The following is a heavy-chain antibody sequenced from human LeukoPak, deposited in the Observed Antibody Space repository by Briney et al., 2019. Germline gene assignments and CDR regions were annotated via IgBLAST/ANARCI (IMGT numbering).Heavy chain of an antibody. J-gene: IGHJ4*02. CDR2: TYYSGST. CDR1: GVSISSSSYY. V-gene: IGHV4-39*07. D-gene: IGHD6-19*01. CDR3: ASQKWLAYFDY. Sequence: PSETLSLTCTVSGVSISSSSYYWGWIRQPPGKGLEWIGSTYYSGSTYYNPSLKSRVTISVDTSKNQFSLKLSSVTAADTAVYYCASQKWLAYFDYWGQGTLVTVSS.